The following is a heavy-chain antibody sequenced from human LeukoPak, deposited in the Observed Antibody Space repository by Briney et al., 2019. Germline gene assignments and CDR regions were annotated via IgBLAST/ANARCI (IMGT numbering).Heavy chain of an antibody. CDR2: IGSGGDT. V-gene: IGHV3-13*01. CDR3: AGVGWYGTYHYGIDV. CDR1: GFPFNTYD. J-gene: IGHJ6*02. D-gene: IGHD6-19*01. Sequence: GGSLRLSCAASGFPFNTYDMHWVRQTTGKGVEWVSGIGSGGDTYYPDSVKGRFTISRENAKNSLYLQMNSLRAEDTAVHYCAGVGWYGTYHYGIDVWGQGTTVTVSS.